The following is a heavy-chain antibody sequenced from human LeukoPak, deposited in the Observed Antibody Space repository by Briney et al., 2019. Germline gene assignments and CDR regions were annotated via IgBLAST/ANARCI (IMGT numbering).Heavy chain of an antibody. CDR1: GYTLTELS. CDR2: FDPEDGET. V-gene: IGHV1-24*01. CDR3: ATASRSPGQQLGSYYYYGMVV. D-gene: IGHD6-13*01. J-gene: IGHJ6*02. Sequence: ASVKVSCKVSGYTLTELSMHWVRQAPGKGLEWMGGFDPEDGETIYAQKFQGRVTMTEDTSTDTAYMELSSLRSEDTAVYYCATASRSPGQQLGSYYYYGMVVWGQGTTVTVSS.